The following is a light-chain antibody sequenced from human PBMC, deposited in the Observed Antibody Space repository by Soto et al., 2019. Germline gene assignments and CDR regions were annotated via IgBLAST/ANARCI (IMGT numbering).Light chain of an antibody. Sequence: QSALTRPPSASGSPGQSVTISCTGTSSDVGGYNYVSWYQQYPGKAPKLMLYEVSKRPSGVPDRFSGSKSGNTASLTVSGLQAEDEADYYCSSYAGSYTLVFGGGTKVTVL. V-gene: IGLV2-8*01. J-gene: IGLJ2*01. CDR2: EVS. CDR1: SSDVGGYNY. CDR3: SSYAGSYTLV.